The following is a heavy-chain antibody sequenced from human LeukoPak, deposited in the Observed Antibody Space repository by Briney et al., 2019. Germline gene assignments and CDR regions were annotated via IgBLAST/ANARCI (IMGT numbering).Heavy chain of an antibody. CDR2: IRYDGSNK. CDR1: GFTFSSYG. CDR3: ARGSGGSLDAFDI. V-gene: IGHV3-30*02. D-gene: IGHD2-15*01. Sequence: GGSLRLSCAASGFTFSSYGMHWVRQAPGKGLEWVAFIRYDGSNKYYADSVKGRFTISRDNSKNTLYLQMNSLRSEDTAVYYCARGSGGSLDAFDIWGQGTMVTVSS. J-gene: IGHJ3*02.